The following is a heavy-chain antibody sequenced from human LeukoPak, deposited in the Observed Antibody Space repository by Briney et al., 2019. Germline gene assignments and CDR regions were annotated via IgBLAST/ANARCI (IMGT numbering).Heavy chain of an antibody. CDR2: INSDGSST. D-gene: IGHD1-26*01. Sequence: HPGGSLRLSCAASGFTFSSFWMHWVRQVPGKGRVWVSPINSDGSSTSYADSVKGRFTISRDNAKNTLYLQMDSLRAEDTAVYYCARDPTDSGSYDWGQGTLVSVSS. J-gene: IGHJ4*02. CDR3: ARDPTDSGSYD. CDR1: GFTFSSFW. V-gene: IGHV3-74*01.